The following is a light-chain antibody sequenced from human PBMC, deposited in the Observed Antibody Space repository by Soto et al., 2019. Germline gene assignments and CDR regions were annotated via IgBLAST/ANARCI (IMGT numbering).Light chain of an antibody. CDR3: QQYNNWPLT. CDR1: ESVSIS. CDR2: GAS. Sequence: EIVMTKNPATLSVSPGEGATLSCRASESVSISLAWYQHKPGQPPRLLIHGASNRATGIPARFSGSGSGTEFTLTISSLQSEDFAVYYCQQYNNWPLTFGQGTKVDIK. J-gene: IGKJ1*01. V-gene: IGKV3D-15*01.